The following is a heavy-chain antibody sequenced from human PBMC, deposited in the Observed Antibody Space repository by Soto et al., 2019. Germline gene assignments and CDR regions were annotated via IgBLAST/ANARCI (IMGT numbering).Heavy chain of an antibody. J-gene: IGHJ5*02. V-gene: IGHV1-46*01. CDR3: ARDRNNYDYVWARLRGSWFDP. Sequence: GASVKVSCKASGYTFTSNYMHWVRQAPGQGLEWMGIINPSGGSTSYAQKFQGRVTMTRDTSTSTAYMELSSLRSEDTAVYCCARDRNNYDYVWARLRGSWFDPWGQGTLVTVSS. CDR1: GYTFTSNY. CDR2: INPSGGST. D-gene: IGHD3-16*01.